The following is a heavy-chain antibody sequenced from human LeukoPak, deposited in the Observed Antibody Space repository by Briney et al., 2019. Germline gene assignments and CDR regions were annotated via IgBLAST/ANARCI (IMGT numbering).Heavy chain of an antibody. J-gene: IGHJ5*02. CDR1: GGSISSYY. Sequence: SETLSLTCTVSGGSISSYYWSWIRQPPGKGLEWIGYIYYSGSTNYNPSLKSRVTISVDTSKNQFSLKLSSVTAADTAVYYCARAADHYYDSSGYSSVYASWGQGNLVTVSS. V-gene: IGHV4-59*01. CDR3: ARAADHYYDSSGYSSVYAS. CDR2: IYYSGST. D-gene: IGHD3-22*01.